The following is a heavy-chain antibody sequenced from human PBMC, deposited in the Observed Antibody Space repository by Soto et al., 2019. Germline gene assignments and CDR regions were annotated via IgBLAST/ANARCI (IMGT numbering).Heavy chain of an antibody. D-gene: IGHD2-15*01. CDR1: GFSLTTSGVG. V-gene: IGHV2-5*01. CDR2: IYWNGNE. CDR3: AHELSGYYYVMDV. Sequence: QITLRESGPTLVKPTQTLTLTCTFSGFSLTTSGVGVGWFRQPPGQGLQWLALIYWNGNERYSPSLNNRVIVTKDTSKNQVILTMTNVDPVDTATYYCAHELSGYYYVMDVWGQGTNVTVPS. J-gene: IGHJ6*02.